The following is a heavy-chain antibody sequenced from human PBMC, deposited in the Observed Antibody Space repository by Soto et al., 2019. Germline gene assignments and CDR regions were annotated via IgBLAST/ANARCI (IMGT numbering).Heavy chain of an antibody. Sequence: SETLSLTCTVSDGSISSGDYYWSWIRQPPGKGLEWIGYIYYSGSTYYNPSLKSRVTISVDTSKNQFSLKLSSVTAADTAVYYCARDLYDSSGYYRAWGKETLVTVSS. CDR3: ARDLYDSSGYYRA. V-gene: IGHV4-30-4*01. CDR2: IYYSGST. J-gene: IGHJ5*02. D-gene: IGHD3-22*01. CDR1: DGSISSGDYY.